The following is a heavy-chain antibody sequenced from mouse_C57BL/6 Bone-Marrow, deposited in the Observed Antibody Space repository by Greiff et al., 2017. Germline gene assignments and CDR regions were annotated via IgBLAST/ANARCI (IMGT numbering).Heavy chain of an antibody. CDR2: FDPENGDT. Sequence: EVQLQESGAELVRPGASVKLSCTASGFNITAYSMHWVKQRPEQGLEWIGWFDPENGDTEYASKFQGKATLTADTSSNTAYLQLSSLTSEDSAVYCCTPISHAMDYWGQGTSVTVSS. J-gene: IGHJ4*01. V-gene: IGHV14-4*01. D-gene: IGHD1-1*01. CDR3: TPISHAMDY. CDR1: GFNITAYS.